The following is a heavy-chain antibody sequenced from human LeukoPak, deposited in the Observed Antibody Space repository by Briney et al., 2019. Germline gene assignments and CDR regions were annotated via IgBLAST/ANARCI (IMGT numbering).Heavy chain of an antibody. Sequence: TGGSLRLSCAASGFTFSSYSMSWVRQPPGKGLEWVSYISSSSSTIYYADSVKGRFTISRDNAKNSLYLQMNSLRAEDTAVYYCARDRYQPRGEKRIDYWGQGTLVTVSS. CDR3: ARDRYQPRGEKRIDY. J-gene: IGHJ4*02. CDR1: GFTFSSYS. CDR2: ISSSSSTI. D-gene: IGHD3-10*01. V-gene: IGHV3-48*04.